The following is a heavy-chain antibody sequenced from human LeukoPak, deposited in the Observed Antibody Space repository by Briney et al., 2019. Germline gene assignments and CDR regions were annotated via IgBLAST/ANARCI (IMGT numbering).Heavy chain of an antibody. CDR3: ARLGGATSPFGY. CDR1: GRSIRSYY. CDR2: IYYTGNT. J-gene: IGHJ4*02. V-gene: IGHV4-59*08. D-gene: IGHD1-26*01. Sequence: PSETLSLTCTVSGRSIRSYYWSWIRQPPGKGLEWIGYIYYTGNTNYNPSLKSRVTISVDTSKNQFSLNLSSVTAADTAIYYCARLGGATSPFGYWGQGTLVTVSS.